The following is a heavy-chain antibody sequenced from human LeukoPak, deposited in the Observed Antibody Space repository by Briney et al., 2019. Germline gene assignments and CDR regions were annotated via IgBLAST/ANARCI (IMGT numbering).Heavy chain of an antibody. J-gene: IGHJ4*02. CDR2: IRYDGSNK. V-gene: IGHV3-30*02. CDR3: AKDSGIAAAGSNFDY. CDR1: GFTFSSYG. Sequence: GGSLRLSCAASGFTFSSYGMHWVRQAPGKGLEWVAFIRYDGSNKYYADSVKGRFTISRDNSKNTLYLQMNSLRAEDTAVYYCAKDSGIAAAGSNFDYWGQGTLVTVSS. D-gene: IGHD6-13*01.